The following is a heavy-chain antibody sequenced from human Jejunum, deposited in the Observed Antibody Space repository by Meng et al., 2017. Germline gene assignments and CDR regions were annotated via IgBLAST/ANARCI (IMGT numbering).Heavy chain of an antibody. Sequence: QWQWVRSGAEVKKPGASVKVSCKASGYTFIDAYVHWVRQAPEQGLEWMGRIIPSISDAGSAQKFQGRVTLTWDTSISTAYMELSSLRSDDTATYYCARDGGYYDLDYWGQGTLVTVSS. CDR3: ARDGGYYDLDY. CDR2: IIPSISDA. D-gene: IGHD3-3*01. CDR1: GYTFIDAY. J-gene: IGHJ4*02. V-gene: IGHV1-2*06.